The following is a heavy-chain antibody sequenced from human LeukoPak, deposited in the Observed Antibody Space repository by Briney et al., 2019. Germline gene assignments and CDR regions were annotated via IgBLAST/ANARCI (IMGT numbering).Heavy chain of an antibody. Sequence: SETLSLTCAVYGGSFSGYYWRWIRQPPGKGLEWIGEINHSGSTNYNPSLKSRVSTSVDTSKNQFSLNLSSVIAADTAVYYCARKVVRGVICWFDAWGQGTLVTVSS. CDR1: GGSFSGYY. J-gene: IGHJ5*02. V-gene: IGHV4-34*01. D-gene: IGHD3-10*01. CDR2: INHSGST. CDR3: ARKVVRGVICWFDA.